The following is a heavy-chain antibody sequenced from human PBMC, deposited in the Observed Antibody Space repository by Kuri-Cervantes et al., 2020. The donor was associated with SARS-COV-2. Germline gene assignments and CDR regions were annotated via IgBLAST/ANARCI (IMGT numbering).Heavy chain of an antibody. CDR1: GGSISSYY. V-gene: IGHV4-4*07. CDR2: IYTSGST. Sequence: SETLSLTCTVSGGSISSYYWSWIRQPAGKGLEWIGRIYTSGSTNYNPSLKSRVTMSVDTSKNQFSLKLSSVTAADTAVYYWARGVYCSSTSCPYYYYYMDVWGKGTTVTVSS. D-gene: IGHD2-2*01. CDR3: ARGVYCSSTSCPYYYYYMDV. J-gene: IGHJ6*03.